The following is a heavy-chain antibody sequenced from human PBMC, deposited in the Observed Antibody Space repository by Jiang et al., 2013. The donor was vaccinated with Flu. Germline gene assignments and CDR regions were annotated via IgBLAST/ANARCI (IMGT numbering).Heavy chain of an antibody. Sequence: WVRQMPGKSLQWMGLIYSGDSDTRYSPAFQGQVTISADKSISTAYLQWSSLKASDTAMYYCARCIAAAGLSGYGMDVWGQGTTVTVSS. J-gene: IGHJ6*02. CDR3: ARCIAAAGLSGYGMDV. D-gene: IGHD6-13*01. V-gene: IGHV5-51*01. CDR2: IYSGDSDT.